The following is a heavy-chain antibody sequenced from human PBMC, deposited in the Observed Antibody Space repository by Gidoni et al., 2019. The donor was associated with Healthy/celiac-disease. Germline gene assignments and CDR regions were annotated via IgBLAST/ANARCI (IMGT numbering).Heavy chain of an antibody. CDR2: IKSKTDGGTT. CDR3: TTRGGDYISWFDP. Sequence: EVQLVESGGGLVKPGGSHRLSCAASGFTFRNAWMNWVRQAPGKGLEWVGRIKSKTDGGTTDYAAPVKGRFTISRDDSKNTLYLQMNSLKTEDTAAYYCTTRGGDYISWFDPWGQGTLVTVSS. D-gene: IGHD2-21*02. V-gene: IGHV3-15*07. J-gene: IGHJ5*02. CDR1: GFTFRNAW.